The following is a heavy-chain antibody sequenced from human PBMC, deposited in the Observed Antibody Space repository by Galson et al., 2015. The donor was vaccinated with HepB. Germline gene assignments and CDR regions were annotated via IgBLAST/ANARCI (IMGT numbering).Heavy chain of an antibody. CDR3: ARLTSSSSDPSDY. CDR2: ISNSGSHT. CDR1: GFIFSTYS. D-gene: IGHD6-6*01. V-gene: IGHV3-21*03. J-gene: IGHJ4*02. Sequence: SLRLSCAASGFIFSTYSTNWVRQAPGKGLEWVSSISNSGSHTYYADSVKGRFTISRDNAKTSLYLQMNSLRAEDTAVYYCARLTSSSSDPSDYWGQGTLVTVSS.